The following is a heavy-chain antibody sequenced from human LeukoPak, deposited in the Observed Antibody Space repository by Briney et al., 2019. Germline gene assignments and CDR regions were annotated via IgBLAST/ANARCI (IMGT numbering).Heavy chain of an antibody. D-gene: IGHD2-21*02. Sequence: SETLSLTCTVSGDSISSYYWSWIRQPPGKGLEWIGYIYYTGSTNYNPSLKSRVTISVDTSKNQFSLKLDPVTAADTAVYYCAIGKVGAVTLFDYWGQGTLVTVSS. V-gene: IGHV4-59*08. J-gene: IGHJ4*02. CDR2: IYYTGST. CDR3: AIGKVGAVTLFDY. CDR1: GDSISSYY.